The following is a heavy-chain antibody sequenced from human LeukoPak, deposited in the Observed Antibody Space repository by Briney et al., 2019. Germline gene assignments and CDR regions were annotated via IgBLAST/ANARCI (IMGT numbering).Heavy chain of an antibody. CDR1: GYSFSSFD. CDR3: ARVPAYNKVMDV. D-gene: IGHD1-14*01. V-gene: IGHV1-8*01. CDR2: MNPKSGNK. J-gene: IGHJ6*02. Sequence: ASVKVTCKASGYSFSSFDINWVRQVSGQGLEWVGWMNPKSGNKDYAQEFQGRVTITRDTSITTAYMELSGLTSGDSAGYFCARVPAYNKVMDVGAKGPRSPS.